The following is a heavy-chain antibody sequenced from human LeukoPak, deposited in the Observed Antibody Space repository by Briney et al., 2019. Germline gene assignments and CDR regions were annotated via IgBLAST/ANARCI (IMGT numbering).Heavy chain of an antibody. J-gene: IGHJ5*02. V-gene: IGHV3-13*05. CDR2: IGTAGDP. Sequence: GGSLRLSCAASGFTFSSYDMHWVRQATGKGLEWVSAIGTAGDPYYPGSVKGRFTISRENAKNSLYLQMNSLRAGDTAVHYCARGHSSGWHNWFDPWGQGTLVTVSS. CDR1: GFTFSSYD. CDR3: ARGHSSGWHNWFDP. D-gene: IGHD6-19*01.